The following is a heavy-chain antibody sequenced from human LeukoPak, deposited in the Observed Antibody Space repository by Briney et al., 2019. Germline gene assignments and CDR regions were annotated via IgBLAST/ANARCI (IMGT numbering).Heavy chain of an antibody. V-gene: IGHV3-73*01. J-gene: IGHJ6*03. Sequence: GGSLRLSCAASGFTFSGSAMHWVRQASGKGLEWVGRIRGKANSYAPAYAASVKGRFTISRDDSKNTAYLQMNSLKTEDTAVYYCTRSQEGYYYYYMDVWGKGTTVTVSS. CDR3: TRSQEGYYYYYMDV. CDR1: GFTFSGSA. CDR2: IRGKANSYAP.